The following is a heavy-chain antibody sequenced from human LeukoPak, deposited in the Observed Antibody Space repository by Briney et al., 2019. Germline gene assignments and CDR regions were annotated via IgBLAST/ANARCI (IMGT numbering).Heavy chain of an antibody. J-gene: IGHJ4*02. CDR3: AKGGGFGETYAFDY. Sequence: PGGSLRLSCAASGFTFDDYTMHWVRQAPGKGLEWVSLISWDGGSTYYADSVKGRFTISRDNSKNSLYLQMNSLRTEDTALYYCAKGGGFGETYAFDYWGQGTLVTVSS. CDR1: GFTFDDYT. CDR2: ISWDGGST. V-gene: IGHV3-43*01. D-gene: IGHD3-10*01.